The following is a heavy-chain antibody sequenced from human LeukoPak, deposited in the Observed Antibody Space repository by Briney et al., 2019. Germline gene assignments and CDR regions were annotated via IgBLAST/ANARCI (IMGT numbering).Heavy chain of an antibody. CDR2: IYYSGST. D-gene: IGHD3-22*01. Sequence: SETLSLICTVSGGSISSYYWSWIRQPPGKGLEWIGFIYYSGSTHYKPSLKSRGTISVDTSKNQYSLKLSSVTAADTAVYYCARSSESYDSSGYYSYYFDYWGRGTLVTVSS. CDR1: GGSISSYY. J-gene: IGHJ4*02. V-gene: IGHV4-59*01. CDR3: ARSSESYDSSGYYSYYFDY.